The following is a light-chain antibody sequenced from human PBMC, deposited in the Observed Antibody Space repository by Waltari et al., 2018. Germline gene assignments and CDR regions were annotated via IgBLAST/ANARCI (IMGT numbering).Light chain of an antibody. V-gene: IGLV3-19*01. CDR2: GPD. Sequence: SSDLTQDPSLSVALGQTVRTTCQGDSLSRYYASWYQQRPGQAPILVLYGPDNRPSGIPDRFSGSTSGNTASLTITGAQAEDEADYYCHSRETFSTRLFGGGTRLTV. CDR3: HSRETFSTRL. CDR1: SLSRYY. J-gene: IGLJ2*01.